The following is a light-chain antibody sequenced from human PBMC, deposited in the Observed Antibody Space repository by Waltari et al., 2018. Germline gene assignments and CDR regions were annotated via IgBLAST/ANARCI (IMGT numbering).Light chain of an antibody. CDR2: DVS. V-gene: IGLV2-11*01. Sequence: QSALTQPRSVSGSPGQSVTISCTGTTRDVGGYNYGPWYQQHPGKAPKLLISDVSERPSGVPDRFSGSMSGNTASLNISGLQAEDEADYYCWSYAGTSTFVFGTGTKVTVL. J-gene: IGLJ1*01. CDR3: WSYAGTSTFV. CDR1: TRDVGGYNY.